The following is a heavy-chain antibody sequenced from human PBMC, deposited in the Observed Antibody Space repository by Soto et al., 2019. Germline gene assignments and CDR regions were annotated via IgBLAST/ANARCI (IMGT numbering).Heavy chain of an antibody. V-gene: IGHV4-30-4*01. CDR2: IYYSGST. CDR3: ARVTDDFWSGYLTPVFDY. CDR1: GGSISSGDYY. J-gene: IGHJ4*02. Sequence: SETLSLTCTVSGGSISSGDYYWSWIRQPPGKGLEWIGYIYYSGSTYYNPSLKSRVTLSVDTSKNQFSLKLSSVTAADTAVYYCARVTDDFWSGYLTPVFDYWGQGTLVTVSS. D-gene: IGHD3-3*01.